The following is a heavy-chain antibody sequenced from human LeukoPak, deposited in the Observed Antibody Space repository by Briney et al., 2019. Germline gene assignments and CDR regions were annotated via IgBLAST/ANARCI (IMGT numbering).Heavy chain of an antibody. V-gene: IGHV3-23*01. Sequence: PGGSLRLSCAASGFTFSSYAMNWVRQAPGKGLEWVSAISGSGGSTYYADSVKGRFTISRDNSKNTLYLQMNSLRAEDTAVYYCATTRYYYDSSGYSNFDYWGQGTLATVSS. CDR2: ISGSGGST. D-gene: IGHD3-22*01. CDR1: GFTFSSYA. J-gene: IGHJ4*02. CDR3: ATTRYYYDSSGYSNFDY.